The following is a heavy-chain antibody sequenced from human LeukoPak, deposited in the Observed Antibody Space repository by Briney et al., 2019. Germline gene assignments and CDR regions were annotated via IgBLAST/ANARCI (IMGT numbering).Heavy chain of an antibody. V-gene: IGHV4-39*01. J-gene: IGHJ4*02. CDR1: GGSIDSRSYY. CDR2: IYHSGST. CDR3: ARRSEFDNTHYHYFDY. D-gene: IGHD2-15*01. Sequence: PSETLSLTCTVSGGSIDSRSYYWDWIRQAPGKGLEWIGTIYHSGSTEYNPSLKSRVAIFVDTSKNQFSLILDSVAAADTAVYYCARRSEFDNTHYHYFDYWGQGALVTVSS.